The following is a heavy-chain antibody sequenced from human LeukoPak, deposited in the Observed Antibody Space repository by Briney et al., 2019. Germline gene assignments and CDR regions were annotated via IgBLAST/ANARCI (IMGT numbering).Heavy chain of an antibody. V-gene: IGHV3-23*01. D-gene: IGHD3-22*01. CDR2: ISGSGGST. CDR1: GFTFSSYA. J-gene: IGHJ4*02. Sequence: GGSLRLSCAASGFTFSSYAMSWVRQAPGKGLEWVSAISGSGGSTYYADSVKGRFTISRDNSKKTVYLQMNSLRADDTAVYYCAKLRGGYYDSGGYHFDSWGQGTLVTVSP. CDR3: AKLRGGYYDSGGYHFDS.